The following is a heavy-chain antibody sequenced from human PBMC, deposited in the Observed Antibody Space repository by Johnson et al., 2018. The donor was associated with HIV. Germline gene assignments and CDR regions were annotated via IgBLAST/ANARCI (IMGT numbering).Heavy chain of an antibody. J-gene: IGHJ3*02. CDR3: AKDTRYYDSSGYPTEAFDI. CDR1: GFTFISYA. CDR2: ISYDGSNK. V-gene: IGHV3-30*04. Sequence: HVQLVESGGGVVQPGRSLRLSCAASGFTFISYAMHWVRQAPGKGLEWVAVISYDGSNKYYADSVKGRFTVSRDNAKNSLYLQMNSLRTEDTAFYYCAKDTRYYDSSGYPTEAFDIWGQGTMVTVSS. D-gene: IGHD3-22*01.